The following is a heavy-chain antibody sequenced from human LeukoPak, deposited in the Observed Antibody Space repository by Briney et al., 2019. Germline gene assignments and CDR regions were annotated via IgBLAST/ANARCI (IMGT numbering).Heavy chain of an antibody. CDR1: GFTFDDYG. D-gene: IGHD3-3*01. Sequence: GGSLRLSCAASGFTFDDYGMSWVRQAPGKGLEWVPGINWNGGSTGYADSVKGRFTISRDNAKNSLYLQMNSLRAEDTALYYCARGRFLEWMNWFDPWGQGTLVTVSS. CDR3: ARGRFLEWMNWFDP. V-gene: IGHV3-20*04. J-gene: IGHJ5*02. CDR2: INWNGGST.